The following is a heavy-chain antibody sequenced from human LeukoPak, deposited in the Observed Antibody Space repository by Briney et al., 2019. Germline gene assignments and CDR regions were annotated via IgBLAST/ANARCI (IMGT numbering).Heavy chain of an antibody. J-gene: IGHJ6*03. V-gene: IGHV3-23*01. CDR2: ISGSGGST. CDR3: ARDHTYFYGSGSYYTFDYYMDV. Sequence: PGGSQRLSCAASGFTFSSYALCWVRQPPGKGLEWVSTISGSGGSTYYADSVKGRSTISRDNSKNTLYVQMNSLRAEDTAVYYCARDHTYFYGSGSYYTFDYYMDVWGKGTTVTVSS. D-gene: IGHD3-10*01. CDR1: GFTFSSYA.